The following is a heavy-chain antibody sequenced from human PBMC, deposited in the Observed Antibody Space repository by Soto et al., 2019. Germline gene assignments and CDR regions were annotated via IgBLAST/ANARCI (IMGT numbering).Heavy chain of an antibody. J-gene: IGHJ6*02. Sequence: QVQLVQSGAEVKKPGSSVKVSCKASRGTFSSYAISWVRQAPGQGLEWMGGIIPIFGTANYAQKFQGRVTITADKSTSTAYLELSSLRSEDTAVYYCASDRWLTGDPSYYYYGTDVWSQGTTFTVSS. CDR2: IIPIFGTA. D-gene: IGHD7-27*01. CDR1: RGTFSSYA. CDR3: ASDRWLTGDPSYYYYGTDV. V-gene: IGHV1-69*06.